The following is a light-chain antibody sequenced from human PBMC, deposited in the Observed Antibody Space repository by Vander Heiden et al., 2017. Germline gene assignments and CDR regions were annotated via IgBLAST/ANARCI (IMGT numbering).Light chain of an antibody. CDR2: GSS. CDR3: QWYDSSLSVDVV. Sequence: QSVLTQPPSVSVAPGQRVTISCTGSCSNIGAGVDVHRYQPLPGTAPKLLMDGSSNRPSGGPDRVSGAKSGMSASLAITGRQADEADYYCQWYDSSLSVDVVFGGGTKLTV. J-gene: IGLJ2*01. V-gene: IGLV1-40*01. CDR1: CSNIGAGVD.